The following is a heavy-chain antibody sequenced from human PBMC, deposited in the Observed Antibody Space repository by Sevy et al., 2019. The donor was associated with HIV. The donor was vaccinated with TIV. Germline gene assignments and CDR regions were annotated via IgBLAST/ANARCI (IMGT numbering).Heavy chain of an antibody. CDR3: AGGRNLTPPNYDILTGYST. D-gene: IGHD3-9*01. CDR1: GFTFSSYA. Sequence: GGSLRLSCAASGFTFSSYAMSWVRQAPGKGLEWVSAISGSGGSTYYADSVKGRFTISRDNSKNTLYLQMNSLRAEDTAVYYCAGGRNLTPPNYDILTGYSTWGQGTLVTVSS. J-gene: IGHJ4*02. CDR2: ISGSGGST. V-gene: IGHV3-23*01.